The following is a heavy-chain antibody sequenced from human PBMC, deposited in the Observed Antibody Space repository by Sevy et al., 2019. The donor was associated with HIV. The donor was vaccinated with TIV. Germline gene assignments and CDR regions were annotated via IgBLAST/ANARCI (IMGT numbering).Heavy chain of an antibody. CDR2: INTDNGNT. Sequence: ASVKVSCKTSGYTFTNNAMHWVRQAPGQRFEWMGWINTDNGNTKHSQKFQGRVTVTRDTSASTAYMELRSLGSEDTAVYYCAREGRDFFYSHSSCYYYEYWGQGTLVTVSS. CDR1: GYTFTNNA. CDR3: AREGRDFFYSHSSCYYYEY. J-gene: IGHJ4*02. D-gene: IGHD3-22*01. V-gene: IGHV1-3*04.